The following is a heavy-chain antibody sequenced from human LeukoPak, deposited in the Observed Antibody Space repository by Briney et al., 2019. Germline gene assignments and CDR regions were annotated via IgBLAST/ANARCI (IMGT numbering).Heavy chain of an antibody. J-gene: IGHJ4*02. CDR1: GGSIRSGDFY. V-gene: IGHV4-39*01. CDR2: IYYSGST. CDR3: ARHGSCTNGVCYYLKYYFDY. D-gene: IGHD2-8*01. Sequence: PSETLSLTCTVSGGSIRSGDFYWSWIRQPPGKGLEWIGSIYYSGSTSYNPSLKSRVTISVDTSKNQFSLKLSSVTAADTAVYYCARHGSCTNGVCYYLKYYFDYWGQGTLVTVSS.